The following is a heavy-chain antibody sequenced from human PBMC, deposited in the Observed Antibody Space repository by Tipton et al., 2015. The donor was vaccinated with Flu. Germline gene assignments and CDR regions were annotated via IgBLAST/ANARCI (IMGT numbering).Heavy chain of an antibody. D-gene: IGHD2-8*02. Sequence: TLSLTCTVSGGSIISSDYYWGWTRQPPGKGLEWIGSIYLSGSTDYNPTLKSPVTILLDTSKNQFSLKLSSVTAADTAVYYCARGASSGWFDPWGQGTLVTVSS. V-gene: IGHV4-39*07. CDR1: GGSIISSDYY. CDR3: ARGASSGWFDP. CDR2: IYLSGST. J-gene: IGHJ5*02.